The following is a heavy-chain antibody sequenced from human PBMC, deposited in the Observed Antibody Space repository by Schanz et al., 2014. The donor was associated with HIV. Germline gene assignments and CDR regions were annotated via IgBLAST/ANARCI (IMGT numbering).Heavy chain of an antibody. D-gene: IGHD4-17*01. CDR3: ATAAVTDYSDN. CDR2: IWYDGSNK. V-gene: IGHV3-33*01. Sequence: QVQLVESGGGVVQPGRSLRLSCTASGFTFSSSGMHWVRQAPGKGLECVAFIWYDGSNKYYADSVKGRFTISRDNSKNTLYLQMNSLRAEDTAVYYCATAAVTDYSDNWGQGTLVTVSS. J-gene: IGHJ4*02. CDR1: GFTFSSSG.